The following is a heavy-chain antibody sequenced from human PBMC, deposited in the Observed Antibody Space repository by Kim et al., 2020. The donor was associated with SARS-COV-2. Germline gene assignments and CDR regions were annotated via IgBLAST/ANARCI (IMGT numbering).Heavy chain of an antibody. CDR3: ARGGAALRALEGYYSYFDV. D-gene: IGHD3-3*01. V-gene: IGHV1-3*01. Sequence: ASVKVSCKASGYTFSNYAMHWVRQAPGQRLEWMGWINAGSGNTEYSQKFQGRVIITRDTSASTAYMELSSLRSEDTAVYYCARGGAALRALEGYYSYFDV. CDR2: INAGSGNT. CDR1: GYTFSNYA. J-gene: IGHJ6*03.